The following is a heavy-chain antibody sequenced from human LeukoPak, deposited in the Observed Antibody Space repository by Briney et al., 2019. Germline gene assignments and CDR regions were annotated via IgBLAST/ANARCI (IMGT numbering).Heavy chain of an antibody. V-gene: IGHV4-34*01. Sequence: SETLSLTCAVYGGSFSGYYWSWIRQPPGKGLEWIGEINHSGSTNYNPSLKSRVTISVDTSKNQFSLKLSSVTAADTAVYYCASLRRRSSGYKKDYYYMDVWGNGTTVTVSS. CDR1: GGSFSGYY. D-gene: IGHD3-22*01. CDR2: INHSGST. CDR3: ASLRRRSSGYKKDYYYMDV. J-gene: IGHJ6*03.